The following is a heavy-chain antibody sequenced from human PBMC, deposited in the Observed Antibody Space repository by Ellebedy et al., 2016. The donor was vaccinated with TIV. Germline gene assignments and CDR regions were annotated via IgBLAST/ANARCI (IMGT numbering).Heavy chain of an antibody. V-gene: IGHV3-23*01. D-gene: IGHD3-16*01. CDR1: GFTFSSYA. Sequence: GESLKISCAASGFTFSSYAMSWVRQAPGKGLEWVSGFGLSGDTTYYADSVKGRFTISRANSKNTLYLQMNSLRAEDTAIYFCARGRSGTYIHHAFDFWGQGILVTVSS. CDR3: ARGRSGTYIHHAFDF. J-gene: IGHJ4*02. CDR2: FGLSGDTT.